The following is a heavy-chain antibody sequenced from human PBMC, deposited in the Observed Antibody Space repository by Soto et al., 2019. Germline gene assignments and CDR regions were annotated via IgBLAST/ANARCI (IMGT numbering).Heavy chain of an antibody. D-gene: IGHD3-22*01. CDR1: GGSISSGGYY. CDR3: ARFYDSSGYYAPDY. V-gene: IGHV4-31*03. J-gene: IGHJ4*02. Sequence: TLSLTCTVSGGSISSGGYYWSWIRQHPGKGLAWIGYIYYSGSTYYNPSLKSRVTISVDTSKNQFSLKLSSVTAADTAVYYCARFYDSSGYYAPDYWGQGTLVTV. CDR2: IYYSGST.